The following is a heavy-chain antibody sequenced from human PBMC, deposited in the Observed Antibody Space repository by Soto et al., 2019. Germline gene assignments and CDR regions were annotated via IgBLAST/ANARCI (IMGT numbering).Heavy chain of an antibody. CDR1: GFTFSSYV. J-gene: IGHJ2*01. Sequence: EVQLLESGGGLVQPGESLRLSCAASGFTFSSYVMSWVRQAPGKGLEWVSTISGIGGTTYYADSVQGRFTISRDNSDNTLYLHMHSLGAEATALSDCAKGSGLIYTYWYFDLWGRGTLVTVSS. D-gene: IGHD3-10*01. CDR2: ISGIGGTT. V-gene: IGHV3-23*01. CDR3: AKGSGLIYTYWYFDL.